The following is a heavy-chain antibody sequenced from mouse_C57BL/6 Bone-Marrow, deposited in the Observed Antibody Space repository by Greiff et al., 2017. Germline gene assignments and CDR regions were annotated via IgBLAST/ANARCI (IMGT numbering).Heavy chain of an antibody. V-gene: IGHV1-85*01. D-gene: IGHD2-4*01. CDR3: ARDFYYDYDDYAMDY. J-gene: IGHJ4*01. CDR2: IYPRDGST. CDR1: GYTFTSYD. Sequence: QVQLKQSGPELVKPGASVKLSCKASGYTFTSYDINWVKQRPGQGLEWIGWIYPRDGSTKYNEKFKGKATLTVETSSCTAYMELHSLTSEDSAVYFCARDFYYDYDDYAMDYWGQGTSVTVSS.